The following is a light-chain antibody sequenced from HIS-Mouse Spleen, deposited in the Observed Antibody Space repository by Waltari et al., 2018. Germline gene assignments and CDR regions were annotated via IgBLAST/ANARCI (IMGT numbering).Light chain of an antibody. J-gene: IGLJ3*02. V-gene: IGLV4-69*01. CDR3: QTWGTGIRV. CDR2: LKSDGSH. Sequence: QLVLTQSPSASASLGASVKLTCTLSSGHSSYAIAWHQQQPEKGPRYLMKLKSDGSHSKGDGIPDRFSGSSSGAERYLTISSLQSEDEADYYCQTWGTGIRVFGGGTKLTVL. CDR1: SGHSSYA.